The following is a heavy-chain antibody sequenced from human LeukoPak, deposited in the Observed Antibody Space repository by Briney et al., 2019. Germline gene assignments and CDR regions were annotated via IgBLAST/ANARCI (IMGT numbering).Heavy chain of an antibody. Sequence: SETLSLTCAVYGGSFSGYYWSWIRQPPGKGLGWIGEINHSGSTNYNPSLKSRVTISVDTSKNQFSLKLSSVTAADTAVHYCARGNGDSSTRAGVLDYWGQGTLVTVSS. J-gene: IGHJ4*02. V-gene: IGHV4-34*01. CDR3: ARGNGDSSTRAGVLDY. D-gene: IGHD2-2*01. CDR1: GGSFSGYY. CDR2: INHSGST.